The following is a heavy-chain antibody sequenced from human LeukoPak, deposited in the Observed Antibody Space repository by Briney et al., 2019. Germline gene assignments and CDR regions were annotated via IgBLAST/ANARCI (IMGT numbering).Heavy chain of an antibody. V-gene: IGHV5-51*01. CDR3: ARPDSSSWHFDY. CDR2: IYPGDSDT. CDR1: GYSFTSYW. Sequence: GESLKTSCKGSGYSFTSYWIGWVRQMPGKGLEWMGIIYPGDSDTRYSPSFQGQVTISADKSISTAYLQWSSLKASDTAIYFCARPDSSSWHFDYWGQGTLVTVSS. D-gene: IGHD6-13*01. J-gene: IGHJ4*02.